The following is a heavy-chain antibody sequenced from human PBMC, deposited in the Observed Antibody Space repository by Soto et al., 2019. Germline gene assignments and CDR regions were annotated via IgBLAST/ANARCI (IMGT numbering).Heavy chain of an antibody. J-gene: IGHJ6*02. CDR3: ANSVAVAGPSSVGYYYYYYGMDV. V-gene: IGHV4-39*01. Sequence: SQTLSLTCTVSGGSISSSSYYWGWIRQPPGKGLEWIGSIYYSGSTYYNPSLKSRVTISVDTSKNQFSLKLSSVTAADTAVYYCANSVAVAGPSSVGYYYYYYGMDVWGQGTTVTVSS. CDR1: GGSISSSSYY. D-gene: IGHD6-19*01. CDR2: IYYSGST.